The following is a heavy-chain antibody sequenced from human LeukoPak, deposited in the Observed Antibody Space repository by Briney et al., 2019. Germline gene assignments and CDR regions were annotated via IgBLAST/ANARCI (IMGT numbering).Heavy chain of an antibody. CDR1: GGSISSYY. J-gene: IGHJ5*02. CDR2: IYYSGST. Sequence: PSETLSLTCTVSGGSISSYYWSWIRQPPGKGLEWVGYIYYSGSTNYNPSLKSRVTISVDTSKNQFSLKLSSVTAADTAVYYCARDGSYGRVGYWFDPWGQGTLVTVSS. CDR3: ARDGSYGRVGYWFDP. D-gene: IGHD1-26*01. V-gene: IGHV4-59*01.